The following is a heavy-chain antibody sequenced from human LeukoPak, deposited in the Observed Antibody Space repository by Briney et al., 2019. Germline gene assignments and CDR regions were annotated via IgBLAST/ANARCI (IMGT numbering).Heavy chain of an antibody. CDR3: ARWGGYTAMAFHFDY. CDR2: INPSGGST. CDR1: GYTFTSYY. Sequence: ASVKVSCKASGYTFTSYYTHWVRQAPGQGLEWMGIINPSGGSTSYAQKFQGRVTMTRDTSTSTVYMELSSLRSEDTAVYYCARWGGYTAMAFHFDYWGQGTLVTVSS. D-gene: IGHD5-18*01. J-gene: IGHJ4*02. V-gene: IGHV1-46*01.